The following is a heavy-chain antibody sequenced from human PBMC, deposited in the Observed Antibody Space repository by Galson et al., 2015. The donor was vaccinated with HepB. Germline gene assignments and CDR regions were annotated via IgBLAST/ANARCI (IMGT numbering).Heavy chain of an antibody. CDR3: ARDGDARIAVAGLDY. V-gene: IGHV3-33*01. Sequence: LRLSCAASGFSFSSYGMHWVRQAPGKGLVWVAVIWYDGSNKYYADSVKGRFTISRDNSKNTLYLQRNSLRAEDTAVYYCARDGDARIAVAGLDYWGQGTLVTVSS. J-gene: IGHJ4*02. CDR2: IWYDGSNK. CDR1: GFSFSSYG. D-gene: IGHD6-19*01.